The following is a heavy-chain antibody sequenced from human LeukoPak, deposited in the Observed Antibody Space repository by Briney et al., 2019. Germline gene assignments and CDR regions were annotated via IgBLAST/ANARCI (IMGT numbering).Heavy chain of an antibody. CDR3: AKDWSCDY. D-gene: IGHD1-26*01. CDR1: GFTFSSYA. J-gene: IGHJ4*02. V-gene: IGHV3-23*01. CDR2: ISDRGDKT. Sequence: GGSLRLSCTASGFTFSSYAMTWLRQAPGKGLELVSAISDRGDKTHYADYVKGRFTTSRDNSKNKLYVHIISLGAEDTAIYYCAKDWSCDYWGQGTLVTVSS.